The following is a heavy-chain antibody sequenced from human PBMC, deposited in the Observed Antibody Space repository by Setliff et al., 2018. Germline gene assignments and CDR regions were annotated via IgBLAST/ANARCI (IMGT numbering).Heavy chain of an antibody. V-gene: IGHV4-59*08. CDR1: GGSISSYY. J-gene: IGHJ3*02. CDR3: ARRRRGYSYGHDAFDI. CDR2: IYYSGST. Sequence: SETLSLTCTVSGGSISSYYWSWIRQPPGKGLEWIGYIYYSGSTNYNPSLKSRVTISVDTSKNQFSLNLGSVTAADTAVYYCARRRRGYSYGHDAFDIWGQGTMVTVSS. D-gene: IGHD5-18*01.